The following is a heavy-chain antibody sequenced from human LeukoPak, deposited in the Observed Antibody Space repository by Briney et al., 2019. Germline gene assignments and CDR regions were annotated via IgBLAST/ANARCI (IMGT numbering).Heavy chain of an antibody. J-gene: IGHJ6*02. Sequence: PSETLSHTSAVYGGYFCGFYWRGMRQPPGKGLEWIGEINHSGSTNYNPSLKSRVTISVDTSKNQFSLKLSSVTAADTAVYYCARDKAARPYYYYGMYVWGQGTTVTVSS. D-gene: IGHD6-6*01. CDR3: ARDKAARPYYYYGMYV. CDR1: GGYFCGFY. V-gene: IGHV4-34*01. CDR2: INHSGST.